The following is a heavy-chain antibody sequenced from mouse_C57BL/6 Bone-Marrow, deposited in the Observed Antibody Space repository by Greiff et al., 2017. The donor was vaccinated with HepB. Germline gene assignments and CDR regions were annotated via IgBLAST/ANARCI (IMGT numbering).Heavy chain of an antibody. Sequence: EVKLQHSGAELVKPGASVKLSCTASGFNIKDYYMHWVKQRTEQGLEWIGRIDPEDGETKYAPKFQGKATITADTSSNTAYLQLSSLTSEDTAVYYCATITTVVAPYYFDYWGQGTTLTVSS. CDR1: GFNIKDYY. V-gene: IGHV14-2*01. D-gene: IGHD1-1*01. CDR3: ATITTVVAPYYFDY. J-gene: IGHJ2*01. CDR2: IDPEDGET.